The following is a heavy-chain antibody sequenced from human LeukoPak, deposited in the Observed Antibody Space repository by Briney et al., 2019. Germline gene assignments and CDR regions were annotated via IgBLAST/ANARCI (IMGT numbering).Heavy chain of an antibody. CDR1: GYSFTSYW. CDR3: ARSASKPSAMVRGGRDAFDI. V-gene: IGHV5-51*01. D-gene: IGHD3-10*01. CDR2: IYPGDSDT. J-gene: IGHJ3*02. Sequence: GESLKISCKGSGYSFTSYWIGWVRQMPGKGLEWMGIIYPGDSDTRYSPSFQGQVTISADKSISTAYLQWSSLKASGTAMYYCARSASKPSAMVRGGRDAFDIWGQGTMVTVSS.